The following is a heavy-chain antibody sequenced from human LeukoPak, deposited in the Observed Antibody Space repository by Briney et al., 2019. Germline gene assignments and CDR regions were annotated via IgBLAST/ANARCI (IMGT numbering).Heavy chain of an antibody. Sequence: GGSLRLSCEASGFTFTTYSMTWVRQAPGKGLEWVSIISSGSSAIFSADALKGRFTISRDDAKNLLYLDMNSLRAEDTAVYYCAREDFYDSGSNDYWGQGTLVTVSS. V-gene: IGHV3-21*01. CDR1: GFTFTTYS. D-gene: IGHD3-22*01. J-gene: IGHJ4*02. CDR2: ISSGSSAI. CDR3: AREDFYDSGSNDY.